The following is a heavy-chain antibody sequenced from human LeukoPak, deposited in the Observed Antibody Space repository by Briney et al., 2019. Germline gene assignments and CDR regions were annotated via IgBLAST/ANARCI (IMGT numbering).Heavy chain of an antibody. J-gene: IGHJ6*02. CDR2: IYYSGST. CDR3: ARQGAAGPLYYYYGMDV. Sequence: SETLSLTCTVSGGSISSYYWSWIRQPPGQGLEWIGYIYYSGSTNYNPSLKSRVTISVDTSKNQFSLKLSSVTAADTAVYYCARQGAAGPLYYYYGMDVWGQGTTVTVSS. D-gene: IGHD6-13*01. V-gene: IGHV4-59*08. CDR1: GGSISSYY.